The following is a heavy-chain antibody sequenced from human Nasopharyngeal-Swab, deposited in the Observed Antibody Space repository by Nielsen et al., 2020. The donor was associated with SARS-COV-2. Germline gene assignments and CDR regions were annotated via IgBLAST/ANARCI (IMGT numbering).Heavy chain of an antibody. CDR1: GFTFNNHN. CDR3: ARERGGGYGDY. J-gene: IGHJ4*02. D-gene: IGHD5-12*01. Sequence: GGSLRLSCAASGFTFNNHNMNWVRQAPGKGLEWVSDISGRGLSIHYADSVKGRFTISRDNAKNSLYLQMNSLTAEDTAVYYCARERGGGYGDYWGQGTLVTVSS. CDR2: ISGRGLSI. V-gene: IGHV3-48*04.